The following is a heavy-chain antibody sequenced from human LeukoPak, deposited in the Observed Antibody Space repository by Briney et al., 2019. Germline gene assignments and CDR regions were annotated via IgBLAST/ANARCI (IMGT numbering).Heavy chain of an antibody. V-gene: IGHV3-49*04. CDR1: GFTFADYA. CDR2: IRSKRYTGTT. Sequence: PGRSLRLSCTPSGFTFADYALSWVRQAPGTGLEWVGFIRSKRYTGTTDYAASVKGRFTISRDDSRGIAYLQMNSLKIEDTAVYFCSRDVRVAVPDIKYHFDYWGQGTLVTVSS. D-gene: IGHD6-19*01. CDR3: SRDVRVAVPDIKYHFDY. J-gene: IGHJ4*02.